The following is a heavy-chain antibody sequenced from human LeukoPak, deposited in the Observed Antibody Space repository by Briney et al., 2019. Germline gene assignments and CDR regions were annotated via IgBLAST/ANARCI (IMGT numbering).Heavy chain of an antibody. Sequence: GGSLRLSCAASGFTFSSSAMHWVRQASGKGLEWVGRIRTKANSYATAYAASVKGRFTISRDDSRNTAYLQMNSLKTEDTAVYYCTRLAYCGSGCYSESYWGQGTLVTVSS. J-gene: IGHJ4*02. CDR2: IRTKANSYAT. V-gene: IGHV3-73*01. D-gene: IGHD2-21*02. CDR3: TRLAYCGSGCYSESY. CDR1: GFTFSSSA.